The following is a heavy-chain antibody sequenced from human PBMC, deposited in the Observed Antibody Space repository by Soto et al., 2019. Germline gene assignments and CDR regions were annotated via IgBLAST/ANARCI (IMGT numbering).Heavy chain of an antibody. CDR2: ISGSGGST. D-gene: IGHD1-20*01. V-gene: IGHV3-23*01. CDR1: GFTFSSYA. J-gene: IGHJ4*02. Sequence: EVQLLESGGGLVQPGGSLRLSCAASGFTFSSYAMSWVRQAPGKGLEWVSAISGSGGSTYYADSVKGRFTISRDNSKNTLYLQMNSLRAENTAVYYCAKDPAKINWNLVFDYWGQGTLVTVSS. CDR3: AKDPAKINWNLVFDY.